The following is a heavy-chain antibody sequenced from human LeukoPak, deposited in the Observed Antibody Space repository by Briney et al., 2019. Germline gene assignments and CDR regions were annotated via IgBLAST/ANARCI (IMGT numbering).Heavy chain of an antibody. J-gene: IGHJ6*02. V-gene: IGHV3-23*01. CDR1: GFTFSNYA. CDR2: ISGSGGST. CDR3: AKGKDDYSNYRYYYGMDV. D-gene: IGHD4-11*01. Sequence: GGSLRLSCAASGFTFSNYAMSWARQAPGKGLEWVSAISGSGGSTYYADSVKGRFTISRDNSKNTLYLQMNSLRAEDTAVYYCAKGKDDYSNYRYYYGMDVWGQGTTVTVSS.